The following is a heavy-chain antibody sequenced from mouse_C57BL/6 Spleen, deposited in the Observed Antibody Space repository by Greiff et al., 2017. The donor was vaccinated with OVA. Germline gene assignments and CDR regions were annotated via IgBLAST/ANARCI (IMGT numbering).Heavy chain of an antibody. Sequence: QVQLQQSGAELVKPGASVQMSCKASGYTFTSYWITWVKQRPGQGLEWLGDIYPGSGSTNYNEKFKSKATLTVDTSSSTAYMQLSSLTSEDSAVYYCARAMGGYYAMDYWGQGTSVTVSS. V-gene: IGHV1-55*01. CDR1: GYTFTSYW. CDR3: ARAMGGYYAMDY. J-gene: IGHJ4*01. CDR2: IYPGSGST. D-gene: IGHD1-1*02.